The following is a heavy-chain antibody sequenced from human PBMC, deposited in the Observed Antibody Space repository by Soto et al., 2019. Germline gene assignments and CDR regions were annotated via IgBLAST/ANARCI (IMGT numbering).Heavy chain of an antibody. D-gene: IGHD3-22*01. J-gene: IGHJ4*02. V-gene: IGHV4-31*03. CDR1: GGSISSGGYY. CDR2: IFYSGTT. Sequence: SETLSLTCTVSGGSISSGGYYWSWIRQQPGKGLEWIGFIFYSGTTYYNPPLRSRVIISADRSENKFSLDLSSVTAADTAVYYCASRNYDDSSGYYYFDSWGQGTLVTVSS. CDR3: ASRNYDDSSGYYYFDS.